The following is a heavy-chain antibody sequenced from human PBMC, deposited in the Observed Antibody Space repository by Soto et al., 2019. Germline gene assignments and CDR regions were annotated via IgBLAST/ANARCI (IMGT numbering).Heavy chain of an antibody. CDR3: SGGGPEWGGGDF. V-gene: IGHV5-10-1*01. Sequence: PGESLKISCKGSGYIFTTYWIIWLRQTPGKGLEWMGSIDPRDSYTSYSPSFQGHVTISADKSISAAYLQWSSLKDSDTAIYYCSGGGPEWGGGDFWGQGSLVTVSS. D-gene: IGHD2-21*01. CDR1: GYIFTTYW. J-gene: IGHJ4*02. CDR2: IDPRDSYT.